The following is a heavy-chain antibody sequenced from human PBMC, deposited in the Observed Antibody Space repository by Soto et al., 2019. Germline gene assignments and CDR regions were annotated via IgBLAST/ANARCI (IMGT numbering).Heavy chain of an antibody. V-gene: IGHV1-8*01. J-gene: IGHJ4*02. CDR1: GHTLTNFD. CDR2: MNPNSGNT. D-gene: IGHD6-6*01. Sequence: QVQLVQSGAEVKKPGASVEVSCKASGHTLTNFDINWVRQATGQGLEWMGWMNPNSGNTGYAQKFQGRVTMTRNTSINTAYIELSSLRSEDTAVYYCATTARLDNWGQGTLVTVSS. CDR3: ATTARLDN.